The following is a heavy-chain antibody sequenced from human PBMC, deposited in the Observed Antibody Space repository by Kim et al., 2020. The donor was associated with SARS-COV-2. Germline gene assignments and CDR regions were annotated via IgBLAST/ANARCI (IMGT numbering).Heavy chain of an antibody. D-gene: IGHD3-22*01. J-gene: IGHJ3*02. CDR2: IYHSGST. CDR1: GGSISSSNW. Sequence: SETLSLTCAVSGGSISSSNWWSWVRQPPGKGLEWIGEIYHSGSTNYNPSLKSRVTISVDKSKNQFSLKLSSVTAADTAVYYCASERAAHSSGYSPGGAFDIWGQGTMVTVSS. CDR3: ASERAAHSSGYSPGGAFDI. V-gene: IGHV4-4*02.